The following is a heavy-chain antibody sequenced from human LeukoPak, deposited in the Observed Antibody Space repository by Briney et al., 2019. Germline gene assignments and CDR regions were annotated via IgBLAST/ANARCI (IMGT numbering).Heavy chain of an antibody. V-gene: IGHV3-7*01. Sequence: GRSLRLSCVASGFTLGGDWMSWVRQAPRKGLEWVANIKPDGTEKYYVDSVKGRFTISRDNAKNSLYLQLNSLRAEDTAVYYCVRYYDPPVGDAFDIWGPGTMVTVSS. D-gene: IGHD3-22*01. CDR3: VRYYDPPVGDAFDI. J-gene: IGHJ3*02. CDR2: IKPDGTEK. CDR1: GFTLGGDW.